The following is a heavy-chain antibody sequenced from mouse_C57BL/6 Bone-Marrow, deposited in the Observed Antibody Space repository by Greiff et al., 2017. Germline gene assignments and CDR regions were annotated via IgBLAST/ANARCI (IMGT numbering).Heavy chain of an antibody. D-gene: IGHD2-2*01. Sequence: VQLQQSGPELVKPGASVKISCKASGYAFSSSWMNWVKQRPGKGLEWIGRIYPGDGDTNYNGKFKGKATLTADKSSSTASMQLISLTSEVSDGDICARGGYDAWFAYWGQGTLGTVSA. CDR1: GYAFSSSW. J-gene: IGHJ3*01. V-gene: IGHV1-82*01. CDR2: IYPGDGDT. CDR3: ARGGYDAWFAY.